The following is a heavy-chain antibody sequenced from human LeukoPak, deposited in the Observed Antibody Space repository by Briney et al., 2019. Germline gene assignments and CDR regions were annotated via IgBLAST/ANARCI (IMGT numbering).Heavy chain of an antibody. D-gene: IGHD1-26*01. J-gene: IGHJ4*02. Sequence: GGSLRLSCAASGFTFSDYYMSWIRQAPGKGLEWVSYISSSGSTIYYADSVKGRFTLSRDNAKNSLYLQMNSLRAEDTAVYYCAGRSYSGSYYAFDYWGQGTLVTVSS. CDR3: AGRSYSGSYYAFDY. V-gene: IGHV3-11*01. CDR2: ISSSGSTI. CDR1: GFTFSDYY.